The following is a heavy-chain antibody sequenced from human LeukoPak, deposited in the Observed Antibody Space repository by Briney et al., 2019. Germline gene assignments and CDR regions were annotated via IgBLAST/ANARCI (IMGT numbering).Heavy chain of an antibody. D-gene: IGHD3-3*01. CDR3: ARDSYDFFYGMDV. V-gene: IGHV3-48*03. CDR1: GFTFSSYE. J-gene: IGHJ6*02. CDR2: ISSSGSTI. Sequence: PGGSLRLSCAASGFTFSSYEMNWVRQAPGKGQEWVSYISSSGSTIYYADSVKGRFTISRDNAKNSLYLQMNSLRAEDTAVYYCARDSYDFFYGMDVWGQGTTVTVSS.